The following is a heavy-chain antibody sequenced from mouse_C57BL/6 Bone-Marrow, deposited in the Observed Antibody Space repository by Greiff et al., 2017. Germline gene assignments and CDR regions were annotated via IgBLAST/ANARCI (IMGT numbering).Heavy chain of an antibody. V-gene: IGHV1-39*01. CDR2: INPNYGTT. J-gene: IGHJ4*01. D-gene: IGHD1-1*01. Sequence: VPLQQSGPELVQPGASVKISCKASGYSFTDYNMNWVQQSNGKSLEWIGVINPNYGTTRYNQTFKGKATLTVDQSSSTAYMQLNRLPSEDSAVYYWARSGGFSTTLYYYAMDYWGQGTSGTVSS. CDR1: GYSFTDYN. CDR3: ARSGGFSTTLYYYAMDY.